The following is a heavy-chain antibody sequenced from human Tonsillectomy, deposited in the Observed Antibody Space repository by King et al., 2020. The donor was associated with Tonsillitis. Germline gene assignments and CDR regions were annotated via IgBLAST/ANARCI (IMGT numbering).Heavy chain of an antibody. Sequence: VQLVESGAEVKRPGASVKVSCMSSGYTFTDYYIHWVRHAPGQGPEWMGWISPNSGGTNYARKFQGRVTMTRDTSINTSYLEMTRLRFDDTAVYYCARVSGLQNTKYYFDYWGLGTLVTVSS. CDR3: ARVSGLQNTKYYFDY. V-gene: IGHV1-2*02. CDR1: GYTFTDYY. J-gene: IGHJ4*02. CDR2: ISPNSGGT. D-gene: IGHD4-11*01.